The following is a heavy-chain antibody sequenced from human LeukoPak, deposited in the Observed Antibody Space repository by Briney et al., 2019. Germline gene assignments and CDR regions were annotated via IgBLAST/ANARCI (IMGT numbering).Heavy chain of an antibody. CDR3: ANEAPRAYCSSTSGFAAP. J-gene: IGHJ5*02. V-gene: IGHV3-23*01. D-gene: IGHD2-2*01. CDR1: GFTFSSYA. Sequence: GGSLRLSCAASGFTFSSYAMSWVRQAPGKGLEWVSAISGSGGSTYYADSVKGRFTISRDNSKNTLYLQMNSLRAEDTAVYYCANEAPRAYCSSTSGFAAPGGQETRVTVP. CDR2: ISGSGGST.